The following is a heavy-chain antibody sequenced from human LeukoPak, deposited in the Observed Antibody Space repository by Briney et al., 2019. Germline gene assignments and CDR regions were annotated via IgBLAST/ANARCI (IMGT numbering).Heavy chain of an antibody. J-gene: IGHJ4*02. CDR2: IKQDGSER. D-gene: IGHD3-10*01. V-gene: IGHV3-7*04. CDR1: GFTFSDYY. CDR3: ARGITMAN. Sequence: GGSLRLSCAASGFTFSDYYMSWIRQAPGKGLEWVANIKQDGSERDYVDSVKGRFTISRDDAKNSLYLQMNSLRAEDTAVYYCARGITMANWGQGTLVTVSS.